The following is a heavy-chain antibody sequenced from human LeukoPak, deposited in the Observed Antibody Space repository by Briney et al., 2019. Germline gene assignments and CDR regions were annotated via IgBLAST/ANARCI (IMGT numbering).Heavy chain of an antibody. CDR2: INPNGGGT. Sequence: GASVKVSCKASGYTFTGYCMHWVRQAPGQGLEWMGWINPNGGGTNYAQKFQGRVTLTRDTSISTAYMYLSRLRSDDTAVYYCAITLGPTTSDYWGQGTLVTVSS. V-gene: IGHV1-2*02. J-gene: IGHJ4*02. CDR1: GYTFTGYC. D-gene: IGHD1-26*01. CDR3: AITLGPTTSDY.